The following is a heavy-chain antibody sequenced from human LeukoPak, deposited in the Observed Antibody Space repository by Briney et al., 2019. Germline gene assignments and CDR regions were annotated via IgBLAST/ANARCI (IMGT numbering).Heavy chain of an antibody. CDR1: GFTFSSYA. CDR2: ISGSGGST. Sequence: GGSLRLSCAASGFTFSSYAMSWVRQAPGKGLEWVSAISGSGGSTYYADSVKGRFTISRDNSKNTLYLQVNSLRAEDTAAYYCAKEYYTSGRYGRFEYWGQGTLVTVSS. J-gene: IGHJ4*02. D-gene: IGHD3-10*01. V-gene: IGHV3-23*01. CDR3: AKEYYTSGRYGRFEY.